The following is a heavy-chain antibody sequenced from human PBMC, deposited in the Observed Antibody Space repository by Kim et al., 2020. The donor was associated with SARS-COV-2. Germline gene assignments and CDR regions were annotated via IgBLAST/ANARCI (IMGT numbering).Heavy chain of an antibody. V-gene: IGHV3-20*04. CDR1: GFTFGDYG. CDR3: ARGRKQWLTYYYYYGMDV. Sequence: GGSLRLSCAASGFTFGDYGMSWVRQAPGKGLEWVSGFNWNGGSTGYADSVKGRITISRDNAKNSLYLQMNSLRAEDTALYYCARGRKQWLTYYYYYGMDVWGQGDAVTVSS. D-gene: IGHD6-19*01. CDR2: FNWNGGST. J-gene: IGHJ6*01.